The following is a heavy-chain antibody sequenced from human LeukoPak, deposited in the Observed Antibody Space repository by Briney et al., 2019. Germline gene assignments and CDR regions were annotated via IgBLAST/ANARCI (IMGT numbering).Heavy chain of an antibody. Sequence: GGSLRLSCVASGFTFSNFAMTWVRQAPGKGLEWVSGFSGTGGSTYYADSVKGRFTISRDNSKNTLFLQMNSLRAEDTAVYYCAKGTYSSSPRDYWGQGTLVTASS. CDR3: AKGTYSSSPRDY. J-gene: IGHJ4*02. CDR2: FSGTGGST. CDR1: GFTFSNFA. D-gene: IGHD6-6*01. V-gene: IGHV3-23*01.